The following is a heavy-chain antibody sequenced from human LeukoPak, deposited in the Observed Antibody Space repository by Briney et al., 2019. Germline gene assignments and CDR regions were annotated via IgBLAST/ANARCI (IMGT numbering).Heavy chain of an antibody. CDR3: ARDTGYSSSSDY. CDR2: IDPSGGST. V-gene: IGHV1-46*01. J-gene: IGHJ4*02. Sequence: ASVKVSCKTSGYTFTDYYMQWVRQAPGQGLEWMGVIDPSGGSTSYAQKFQCRVTMTRDRSTSTVYMELSSLRSEDTAVYYCARDTGYSSSSDYWGQGTLVTVSS. CDR1: GYTFTDYY. D-gene: IGHD6-6*01.